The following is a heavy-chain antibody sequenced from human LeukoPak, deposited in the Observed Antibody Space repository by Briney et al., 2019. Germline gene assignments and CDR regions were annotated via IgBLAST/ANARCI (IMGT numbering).Heavy chain of an antibody. CDR3: AKSVYGANYYYYYGMDV. CDR1: GFTFSSYA. J-gene: IGHJ6*02. V-gene: IGHV3-23*01. CDR2: ISGGGGST. Sequence: GGALRLSCAASGFTFSSYAMSWVRQAPGKGLEWVSAISGGGGSTYYADSVKGRFTISRDNSKNTLFLQMNSLRAEDTAVYYCAKSVYGANYYYYYGMDVWGQGTTVTVSS. D-gene: IGHD5/OR15-5a*01.